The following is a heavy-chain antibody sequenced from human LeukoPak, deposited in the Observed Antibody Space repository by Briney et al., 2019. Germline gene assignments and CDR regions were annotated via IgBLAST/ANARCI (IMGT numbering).Heavy chain of an antibody. J-gene: IGHJ6*03. CDR3: ARVLAAQTYYYYYMDV. V-gene: IGHV1-18*01. CDR2: ISAYNGNT. Sequence: ASLKVSCKASGYTFTSYGSSWVRQAPGQGLEWMGWISAYNGNTNYAQKLQGRVTMTTDTSTSTAYMERRSLRSDDTAVYYCARVLAAQTYYYYYMDVWGKGTTVTVSS. CDR1: GYTFTSYG. D-gene: IGHD6-6*01.